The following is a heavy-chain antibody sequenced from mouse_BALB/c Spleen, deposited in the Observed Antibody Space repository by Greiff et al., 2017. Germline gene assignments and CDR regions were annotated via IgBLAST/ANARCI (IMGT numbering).Heavy chain of an antibody. CDR2: IYPGDGDT. Sequence: QVQLQQSGAELVRPGSSVKISCKASGYAFSSYWMNWVKQRPGQGLEWIGQIYPGDGDTNYNGKFKGKATLTADKSSSTAYMQLSSLTSEDSAVYFCARLNDGYLFAYWGQGTLVTVSA. CDR3: ARLNDGYLFAY. D-gene: IGHD2-3*01. J-gene: IGHJ3*01. CDR1: GYAFSSYW. V-gene: IGHV1-80*01.